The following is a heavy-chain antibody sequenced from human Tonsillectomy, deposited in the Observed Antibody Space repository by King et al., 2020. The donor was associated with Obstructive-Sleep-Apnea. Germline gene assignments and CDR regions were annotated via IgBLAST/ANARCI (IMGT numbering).Heavy chain of an antibody. CDR3: AKDLFESDGWDY. J-gene: IGHJ4*02. CDR2: IRYDGSNE. CDR1: GFTFSGYG. D-gene: IGHD3-10*01. V-gene: IGHV3-30*02. Sequence: VQLVESGGGVVQPGGSLRLSCAASGFTFSGYGMHWVRQAPGKGLEWVAFIRYDGSNEYYADSVKGRLTISRDNSKNTLYLQMNSLRPEDTAVYYCAKDLFESDGWDYWGQGTLVTVSS.